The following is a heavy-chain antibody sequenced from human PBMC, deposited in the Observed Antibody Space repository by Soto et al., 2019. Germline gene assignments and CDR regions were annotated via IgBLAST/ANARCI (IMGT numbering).Heavy chain of an antibody. CDR2: FDPEDGET. Sequence: ASVKVSCKVSGYTLTELSMHWVRQAPGKGLEWMGGFDPEDGETIYAQKFQGRVTMTEDTSTDTAYMELSSLRSEDTAVYYCATDLRGSGKLYYYYGMGVWGQGTTVTVSS. CDR3: ATDLRGSGKLYYYYGMGV. V-gene: IGHV1-24*01. D-gene: IGHD3-10*01. CDR1: GYTLTELS. J-gene: IGHJ6*02.